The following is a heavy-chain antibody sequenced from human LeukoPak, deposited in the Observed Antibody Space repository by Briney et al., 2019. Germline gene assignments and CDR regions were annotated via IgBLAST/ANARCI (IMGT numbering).Heavy chain of an antibody. CDR1: GGSVSSGSYY. D-gene: IGHD6-13*01. Sequence: SETLSLTCTVSGGSVSSGSYYWCWIRQPPGKGLEWIGYIYYGGSTNYNPSLKSRVTISVDTSKNQFSLKLSSVTAADTAVYYCARGREYSSSWYALGYWGQGTLVTVSS. V-gene: IGHV4-61*01. CDR2: IYYGGST. CDR3: ARGREYSSSWYALGY. J-gene: IGHJ4*02.